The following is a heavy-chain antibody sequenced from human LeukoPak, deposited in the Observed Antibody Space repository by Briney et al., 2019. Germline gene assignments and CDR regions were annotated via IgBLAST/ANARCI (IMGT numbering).Heavy chain of an antibody. CDR2: IWYDGSKT. Sequence: PGGSLRLSCAASGFTFSSYGMHWVRQAPGKGLEWVAVIWYDGSKTYYADSVKGRFTISRDSSKKTLFLQMNSLRAEDTAVYYCARRGYGDYESGYFDYWGQGTLVPVSS. V-gene: IGHV3-33*01. CDR3: ARRGYGDYESGYFDY. J-gene: IGHJ4*02. CDR1: GFTFSSYG. D-gene: IGHD4-17*01.